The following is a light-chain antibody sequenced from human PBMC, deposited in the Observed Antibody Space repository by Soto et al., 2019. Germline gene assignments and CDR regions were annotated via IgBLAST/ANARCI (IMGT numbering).Light chain of an antibody. V-gene: IGKV3-11*01. CDR2: DAS. J-gene: IGKJ5*01. Sequence: EIVLTQSPATLSLSPGESATLSCRASQSIGSYLAWYQQRPGQAPSLLIYDASNRATGVPARFSGSGSGTDFTLSISSLEPEDFAVCYCQQRGNWPPITLGQGTRLEI. CDR1: QSIGSY. CDR3: QQRGNWPPIT.